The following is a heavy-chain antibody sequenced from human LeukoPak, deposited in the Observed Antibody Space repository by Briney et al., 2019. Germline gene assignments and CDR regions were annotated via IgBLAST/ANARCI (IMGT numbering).Heavy chain of an antibody. D-gene: IGHD5-12*01. CDR1: GGSFSGYY. CDR2: INHSGST. J-gene: IGHJ4*02. CDR3: ARAGYSGYPS. V-gene: IGHV4-34*01. Sequence: SETLSLTCAVYGGSFSGYYWSWIRQPPGKGLEWIGEINHSGSTNYNPSLKSRVTMSVDTSKNQFSLKLSSVTAADTAVYYCARAGYSGYPSWGQGTLVTVSS.